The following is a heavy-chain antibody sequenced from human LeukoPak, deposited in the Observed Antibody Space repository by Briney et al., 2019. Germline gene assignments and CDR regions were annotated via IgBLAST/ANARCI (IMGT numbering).Heavy chain of an antibody. J-gene: IGHJ4*02. CDR1: GYTLTNYG. CDR2: INTNTGNP. CDR3: AREIFEYYDSGSYLDY. Sequence: ASVKVSCKASGYTLTNYGISWVRQAPGQGLEWMGWINTNTGNPTYAQGFTGRFVFSLDTSVTTAYLQISSLKAEDTAVYYCAREIFEYYDSGSYLDYWGQGTLVTVSS. D-gene: IGHD3-10*01. V-gene: IGHV7-4-1*02.